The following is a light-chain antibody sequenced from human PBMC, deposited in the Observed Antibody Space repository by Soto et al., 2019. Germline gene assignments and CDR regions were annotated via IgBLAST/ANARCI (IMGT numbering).Light chain of an antibody. CDR3: QQYKSYPVT. V-gene: IGKV1-16*02. CDR2: AAS. J-gene: IGKJ5*01. Sequence: DIQMTQSPSSLSASVGDRVTITCRASQDISHFLAWFQQKPGKAPKSLISAASSLQSGVPSKFSGSGSGTDFTLTINSLQPEDFATYYCQQYKSYPVTFGQGTRLEIK. CDR1: QDISHF.